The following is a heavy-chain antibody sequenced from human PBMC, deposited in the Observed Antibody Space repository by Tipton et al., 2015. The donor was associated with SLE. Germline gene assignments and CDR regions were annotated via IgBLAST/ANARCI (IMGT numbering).Heavy chain of an antibody. V-gene: IGHV3-21*01. Sequence: SLRLSCAASGFTFSSYSMNWVRQAPGKGLEWVSSISSSSSYIYYADSVKGRFTISRDNAKNSLYLQMNSLRAEDTAVYYCARDWLGRWYFDLWGRGTLVTVSS. D-gene: IGHD6-19*01. J-gene: IGHJ2*01. CDR2: ISSSSSYI. CDR1: GFTFSSYS. CDR3: ARDWLGRWYFDL.